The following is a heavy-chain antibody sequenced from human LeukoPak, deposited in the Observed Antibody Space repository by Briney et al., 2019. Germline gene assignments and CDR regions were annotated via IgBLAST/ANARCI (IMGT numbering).Heavy chain of an antibody. CDR2: IRYDGSDK. V-gene: IGHV3-30*02. D-gene: IGHD2-21*02. CDR3: AKGDTS. J-gene: IGHJ5*02. CDR1: GFNFSNYD. Sequence: GGSLRLSCAASGFNFSNYDMHWVRQAPGKGLEWVAFIRYDGSDKYYADSVKGRFTISRDNPKNTLYLQMNSLRTEDTAVYYCAKGDTSWGQGTLVTVSS.